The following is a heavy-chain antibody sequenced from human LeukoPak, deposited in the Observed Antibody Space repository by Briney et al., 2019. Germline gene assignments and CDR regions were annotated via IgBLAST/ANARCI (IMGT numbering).Heavy chain of an antibody. Sequence: ASVKVSCKASGYTFTSYGISWVRQAPGQGLEWMGWISAYNGNTNYAQKLQGRVTMTTDTSTSTAYMELRSLRSDDTAVYYCARGVEMATIAPNWFDPWGQGTLVTVSS. J-gene: IGHJ5*02. CDR2: ISAYNGNT. CDR3: ARGVEMATIAPNWFDP. V-gene: IGHV1-18*01. D-gene: IGHD5-24*01. CDR1: GYTFTSYG.